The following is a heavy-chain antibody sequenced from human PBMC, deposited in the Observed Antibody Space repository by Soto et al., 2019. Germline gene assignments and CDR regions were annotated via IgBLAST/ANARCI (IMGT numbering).Heavy chain of an antibody. J-gene: IGHJ5*02. V-gene: IGHV1-3*01. CDR2: INAGNGNT. CDR3: ARAAYYYDSSGYYSNWFDP. CDR1: GYTFTSYA. D-gene: IGHD3-22*01. Sequence: GASVKVSCKASGYTFTSYAMHWVRQAPGQRLEWMGWINAGNGNTKYSQKFQGRVTITRDTSASTAYMELSSLRSEDTAVCYCARAAYYYDSSGYYSNWFDPWGQGTLVTVSS.